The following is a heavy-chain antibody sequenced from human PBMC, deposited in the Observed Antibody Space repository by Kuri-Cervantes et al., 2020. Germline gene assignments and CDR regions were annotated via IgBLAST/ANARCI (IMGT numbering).Heavy chain of an antibody. D-gene: IGHD6-6*01. CDR3: AKGPYIAARPRSGYFDY. CDR2: INGDGSNT. Sequence: GESLKISCAASGFTFSGYWMNWVRQTPGNGLVWVSFINGDGSNTMYADSVKGRFTISRDNAKNSLYLQMNSLRAEDTALYYCAKGPYIAARPRSGYFDYWGKGTTVTVSS. CDR1: GFTFSGYW. J-gene: IGHJ4*03. V-gene: IGHV3-74*03.